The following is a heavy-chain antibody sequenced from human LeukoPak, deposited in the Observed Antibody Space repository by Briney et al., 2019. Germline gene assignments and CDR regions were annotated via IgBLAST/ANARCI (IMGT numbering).Heavy chain of an antibody. CDR3: ARALWPSGMAY. CDR1: GLTVSNNY. D-gene: IGHD2-8*01. Sequence: GGSLRLSCAASGLTVSNNYMSWVRQAPGKGLGWVSVIYSDGSTYYADSVKGRFTISRDNSKNILYLQMNSLRAEDTAVYYCARALWPSGMAYWGQGTLVTVSS. V-gene: IGHV3-53*01. J-gene: IGHJ4*02. CDR2: IYSDGST.